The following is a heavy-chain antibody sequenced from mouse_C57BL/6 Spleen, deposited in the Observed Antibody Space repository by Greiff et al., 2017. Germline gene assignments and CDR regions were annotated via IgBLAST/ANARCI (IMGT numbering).Heavy chain of an antibody. Sequence: EVKLQESGGGLVKPGGSLKLSCAASGFTFSDYGMHWVRQAPEKGLEWVAYISSGSSTIYYADTVKGRFTISRDNAKNTLFLQMTSLRSEDTAMYYCAKLGNAMDYWGQGTSVTVSS. D-gene: IGHD4-1*01. V-gene: IGHV5-17*01. CDR2: ISSGSSTI. CDR3: AKLGNAMDY. J-gene: IGHJ4*01. CDR1: GFTFSDYG.